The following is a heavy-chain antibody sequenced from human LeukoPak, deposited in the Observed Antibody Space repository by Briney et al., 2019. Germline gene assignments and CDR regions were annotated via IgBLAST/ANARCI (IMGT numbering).Heavy chain of an antibody. D-gene: IGHD3-16*01. V-gene: IGHV4-39*07. J-gene: IGHJ6*02. Sequence: PSETLSLTCTVSGGSISSSSYYWGWIRQPPGKGLEWIGEINHSGSTNYNPSLKSRVTISVDTSKNQFSLKLSSVTAADTAVYYCAREGVHYGMDVWGQGTTVTVSS. CDR3: AREGVHYGMDV. CDR2: INHSGST. CDR1: GGSISSSSYY.